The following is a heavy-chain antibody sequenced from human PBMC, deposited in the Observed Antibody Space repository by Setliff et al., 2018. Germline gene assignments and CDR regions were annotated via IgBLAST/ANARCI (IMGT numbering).Heavy chain of an antibody. CDR1: GDSISRSTYY. J-gene: IGHJ4*02. D-gene: IGHD3-22*01. V-gene: IGHV4-39*02. Sequence: PSETLSLTCTLSGDSISRSTYYWGWIRQSPGKGLVWIGTVDHSGNTFYNPSLKSRVAISVDTSKNRFSLKLTSVSAADTAVYYCARRDSTGYYGYSFDFWGQGTLVTVSS. CDR2: VDHSGNT. CDR3: ARRDSTGYYGYSFDF.